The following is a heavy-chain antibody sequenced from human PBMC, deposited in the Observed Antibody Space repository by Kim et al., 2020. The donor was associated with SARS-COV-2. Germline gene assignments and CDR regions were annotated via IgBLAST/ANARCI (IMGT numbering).Heavy chain of an antibody. J-gene: IGHJ4*02. V-gene: IGHV3-7*03. D-gene: IGHD5-12*01. CDR2: EK. Sequence: EKYYVDSVKGRFTISRDNAKNSLYLQMNSLRAEDTAVYYCARDGYNYFDYWGQGTLVTVSS. CDR3: ARDGYNYFDY.